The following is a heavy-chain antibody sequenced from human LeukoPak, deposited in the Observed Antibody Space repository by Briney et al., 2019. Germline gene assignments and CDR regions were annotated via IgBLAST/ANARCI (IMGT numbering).Heavy chain of an antibody. CDR3: AKDRGPFDVVVTSIDY. V-gene: IGHV3-53*01. Sequence: GGYLRLSCAASGFTVSTNYMTWVRQAPGKGLEWVSVIYSGGSTYYADSVKGRFTISRDNSKNTLYLQMNSLRAEDTAVYYCAKDRGPFDVVVTSIDYLGQGTLVTVSS. CDR2: IYSGGST. D-gene: IGHD2-21*02. CDR1: GFTVSTNY. J-gene: IGHJ4*02.